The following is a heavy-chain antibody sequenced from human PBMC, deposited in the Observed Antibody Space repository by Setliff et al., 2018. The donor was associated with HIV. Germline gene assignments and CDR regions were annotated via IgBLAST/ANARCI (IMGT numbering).Heavy chain of an antibody. CDR2: MYYSGST. J-gene: IGHJ4*02. CDR3: ARVFVDTAVLRVLEYYFDS. V-gene: IGHV4-39*07. D-gene: IGHD5-18*01. CDR1: GGAISGSSYY. Sequence: SETLSLTCTVSGGAISGSSYYWGWVRQPPGKGLEWIGSMYYSGSTYYTPSLKSRITISLDTSRNQFSLRMRSVTAADTAVYYCARVFVDTAVLRVLEYYFDSWGRGTLVTVSS.